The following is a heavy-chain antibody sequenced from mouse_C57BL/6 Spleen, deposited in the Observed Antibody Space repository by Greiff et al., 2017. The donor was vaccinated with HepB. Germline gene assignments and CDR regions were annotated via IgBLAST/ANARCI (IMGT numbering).Heavy chain of an antibody. CDR1: GYTFTDYY. J-gene: IGHJ2*01. V-gene: IGHV1-19*01. CDR2: INPYNGGT. CDR3: ARSLDWDYFDY. D-gene: IGHD4-1*01. Sequence: VQLQQSGPVLVKPGASVKMSCKASGYTFTDYYMNWVKQSHGKSLEWIGVINPYNGGTSYNQKFKGKATLTVDKSSSTAYMELNSLTSEDSAVYYCARSLDWDYFDYWGQGTTLTVSS.